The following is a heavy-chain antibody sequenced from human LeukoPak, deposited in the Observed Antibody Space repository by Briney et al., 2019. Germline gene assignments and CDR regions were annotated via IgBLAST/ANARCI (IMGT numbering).Heavy chain of an antibody. Sequence: GGSLRLSCAASGFTFSSYAMSWVRQAPGKGLEWVSAISGSGGSTYYADSVKGRFTISRDNSKNTLYLQMNSLRAEDTAVYYCARDLYCSSTSCYAWANYYYGMDVWGQGTTVTVSS. CDR1: GFTFSSYA. CDR3: ARDLYCSSTSCYAWANYYYGMDV. V-gene: IGHV3-23*01. J-gene: IGHJ6*02. D-gene: IGHD2-2*01. CDR2: ISGSGGST.